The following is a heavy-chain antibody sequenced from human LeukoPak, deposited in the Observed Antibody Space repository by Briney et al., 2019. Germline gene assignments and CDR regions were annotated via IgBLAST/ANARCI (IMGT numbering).Heavy chain of an antibody. CDR3: ARIRLYYDILTGYYNPWGYYYGMDV. V-gene: IGHV3-48*03. CDR1: GFTFSSYE. J-gene: IGHJ6*02. CDR2: ISSSGSTI. D-gene: IGHD3-9*01. Sequence: PGGSLRLSCAASGFTFSSYEMNWVRQAPGKGLEWVSYISSSGSTIYYADSVKGRFTISRDNAKNSLYLQMNSLRAEDTAVYYCARIRLYYDILTGYYNPWGYYYGMDVWGQGTTVTVSS.